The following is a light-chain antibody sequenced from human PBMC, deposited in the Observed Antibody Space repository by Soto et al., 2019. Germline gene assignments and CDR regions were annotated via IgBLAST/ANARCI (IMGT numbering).Light chain of an antibody. J-gene: IGKJ1*01. V-gene: IGKV3-15*01. CDR1: QRVSRN. CDR2: DTS. Sequence: EVVMTQSPATLSVSPGERATLSCRASQRVSRNLAWYQQKRGQAPRLLIYDTSTRATGIPARFSGSGSGTEFTLTVSSLQSEDFAVYYCQQYNNWLTWTFGQGTKVEI. CDR3: QQYNNWLTWT.